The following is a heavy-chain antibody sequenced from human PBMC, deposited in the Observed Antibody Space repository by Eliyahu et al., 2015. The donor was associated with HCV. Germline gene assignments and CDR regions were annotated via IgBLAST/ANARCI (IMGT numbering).Heavy chain of an antibody. CDR1: GFXFTXAXVNAW. Sequence: EVKLMXSGGGLAKPGGSLXLSCAAXGFXFTXAXVNAWMSWVRQAPGKGLEWVGRIKGKTDGGTRDYAAPVKGRFSLSRDDSKNMMFLQMNSLKSEDTAVYYCTVDVKPYFGDHDGPDDFWGQGTPVTVSS. CDR3: TVDVKPYFGDHDGPDDF. CDR2: IKGKTDGGTR. V-gene: IGHV3-15*07. J-gene: IGHJ4*02. D-gene: IGHD4-17*01.